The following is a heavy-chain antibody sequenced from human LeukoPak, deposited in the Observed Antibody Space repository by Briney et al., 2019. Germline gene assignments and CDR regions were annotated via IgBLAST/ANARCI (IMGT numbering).Heavy chain of an antibody. V-gene: IGHV4-61*02. Sequence: SETLSLTCTVSGVSISSRYHYWTWIRQPAGKGLEWIGRIYSSGSTNYNPSLQSRVAISLDPSENQFSLMLTSVTAADTAVYYCARDGGWDYYSYYMDVWGKGTTVTVSS. J-gene: IGHJ6*03. CDR3: ARDGGWDYYSYYMDV. CDR1: GVSISSRYHY. D-gene: IGHD3-16*01. CDR2: IYSSGST.